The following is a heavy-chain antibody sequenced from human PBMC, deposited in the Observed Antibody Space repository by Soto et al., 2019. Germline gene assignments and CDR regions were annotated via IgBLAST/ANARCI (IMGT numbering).Heavy chain of an antibody. CDR1: GFTFSRYL. CDR2: ISSGGSTT. D-gene: IGHD3-22*01. J-gene: IGHJ1*01. CDR3: VKDDGGYPSTAPQ. Sequence: GGSLRLSCAASGFTFSRYLMHWVRQAPGKGLVWVSLISSGGSTTNYADSVKGRFTISRDNARNTLYLQMNSLGAEDTAVYFCVKDDGGYPSTAPQWGQGTLVTVSS. V-gene: IGHV3-74*01.